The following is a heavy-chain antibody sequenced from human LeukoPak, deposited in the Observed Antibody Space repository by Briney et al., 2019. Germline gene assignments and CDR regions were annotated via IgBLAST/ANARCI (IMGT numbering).Heavy chain of an antibody. V-gene: IGHV3-7*03. CDR2: IKQDGSEK. D-gene: IGHD2-2*01. J-gene: IGHJ4*02. CDR3: ARDLGYCCSTSCLYGGVFDY. CDR1: GFTFSCYW. Sequence: GGPLRLSCAASGFTFSCYWMSWVRQAPGKGLERVANIKQDGSEKYYVDSEKGRFTISRDNARNTLYLQMNSLRAEDTAVYYCARDLGYCCSTSCLYGGVFDYWGQGTLVTVSS.